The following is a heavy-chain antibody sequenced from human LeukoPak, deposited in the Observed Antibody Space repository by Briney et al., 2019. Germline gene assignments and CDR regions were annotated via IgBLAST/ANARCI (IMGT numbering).Heavy chain of an antibody. CDR1: GYSLSSGYY. Sequence: SETLSLTCTVSGYSLSSGYYWGWIRQPPGKGLEWIGSVDHSGGTYYDPSLRSRVSISVDTSKNQFSLKLSSVTAADTAVYYCAREYSGSYYYYYYMDVWGKGTTVTVSS. V-gene: IGHV4-38-2*02. CDR3: AREYSGSYYYYYYMDV. J-gene: IGHJ6*03. D-gene: IGHD1-26*01. CDR2: VDHSGGT.